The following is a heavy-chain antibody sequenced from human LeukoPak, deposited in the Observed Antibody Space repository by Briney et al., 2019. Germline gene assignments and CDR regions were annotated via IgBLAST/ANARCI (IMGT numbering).Heavy chain of an antibody. CDR3: ARIEEAEYNWNYEYWFDP. Sequence: ASVKVSCKVSGYTLPELSMHWVRQAPGKGLEWMGGFDPEDGETIYAQKFQGRVTMTEDTSTDTAYMELSRLRSEDTAVYYCARIEEAEYNWNYEYWFDPWGQGTLVTVSS. J-gene: IGHJ5*02. V-gene: IGHV1-24*01. CDR1: GYTLPELS. CDR2: FDPEDGET. D-gene: IGHD1-7*01.